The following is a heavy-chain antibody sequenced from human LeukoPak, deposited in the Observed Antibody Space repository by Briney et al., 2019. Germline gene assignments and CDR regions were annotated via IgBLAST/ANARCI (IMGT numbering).Heavy chain of an antibody. J-gene: IGHJ4*02. V-gene: IGHV3-30*02. Sequence: PVGSLRLSCAASVFTFRDHGMHWVRQSPGKGLEWVAFILYDGSNKFYADSVKGRFAISRDNSKYTLSLQMNSLRAEDTATYYCARAIDKGTGYYMDYWGQGTLVIVSS. CDR3: ARAIDKGTGYYMDY. CDR1: VFTFRDHG. D-gene: IGHD3-22*01. CDR2: ILYDGSNK.